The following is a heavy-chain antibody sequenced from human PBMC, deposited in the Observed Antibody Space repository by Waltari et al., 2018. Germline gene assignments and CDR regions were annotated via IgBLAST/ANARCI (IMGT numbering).Heavy chain of an antibody. CDR2: IYSSGSS. J-gene: IGHJ4*02. V-gene: IGHV4-59*01. D-gene: IGHD3-16*02. CDR3: ARDYRAKFDY. Sequence: QVQLQESGPGLVKPSETLSLTCTVSGGSISSYYWSWIRQPPGKGLEWIGYIYSSGSSNYNPSLKTRVTISVDSSENQFSLKLSSVTAADPAGYYCARDYRAKFDYWGQGTLVTVSS. CDR1: GGSISSYY.